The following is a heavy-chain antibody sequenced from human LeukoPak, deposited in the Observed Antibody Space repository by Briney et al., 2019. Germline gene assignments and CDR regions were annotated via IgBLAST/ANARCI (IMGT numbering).Heavy chain of an antibody. CDR2: IYYSGST. Sequence: PSETLSLTCTVSGGSISSYYWSWIRQPPGKGLEWIGYIYYSGSTNYNPSLKSRVTISVDTSKNQFSLKLSSVTAADTAVYHCARHGFGGYCSGSSCYFAYWGQGTLVTVSS. D-gene: IGHD2-15*01. J-gene: IGHJ4*02. CDR3: ARHGFGGYCSGSSCYFAY. CDR1: GGSISSYY. V-gene: IGHV4-59*08.